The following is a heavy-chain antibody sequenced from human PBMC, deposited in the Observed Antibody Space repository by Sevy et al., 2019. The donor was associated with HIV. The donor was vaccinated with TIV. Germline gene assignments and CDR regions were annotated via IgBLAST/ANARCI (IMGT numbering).Heavy chain of an antibody. CDR1: GGSVSSGSYY. V-gene: IGHV4-61*01. CDR2: IYYSGST. Sequence: ETLSLTCTVSGGSVSSGSYYWSWIRQPPGKGLEWIGYIYYSGSTNYNPSLKSRVTISVDTSKNQFSLKLSSVTAADTAVYYCARDSGSVAGPYFDYWGQGTLVTVSS. D-gene: IGHD6-19*01. J-gene: IGHJ4*02. CDR3: ARDSGSVAGPYFDY.